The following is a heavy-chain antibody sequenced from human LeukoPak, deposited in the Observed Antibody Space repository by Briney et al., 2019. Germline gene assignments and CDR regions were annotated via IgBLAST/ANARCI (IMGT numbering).Heavy chain of an antibody. J-gene: IGHJ3*02. CDR3: ARVSLDAFDI. CDR2: IYYSGST. Sequence: ASETLSLTCTVSGGSISSGSYYWGWIRQPPGKGLEWIGSIYYSGSTYYNPSLKSRVTISVDTSKNQFSLKLSSVTAADTAVYYCARVSLDAFDIWGQGTMVTVSS. CDR1: GGSISSGSYY. V-gene: IGHV4-39*07.